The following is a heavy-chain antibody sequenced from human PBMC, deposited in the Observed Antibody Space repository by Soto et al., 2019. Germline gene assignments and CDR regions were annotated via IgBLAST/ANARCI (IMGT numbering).Heavy chain of an antibody. V-gene: IGHV4-59*08. CDR2: IYYSGST. Sequence: SETLSLTCTVSGGSISSYYWSWIRQPPGKGLEWIGYIYYSGSTNYNPSLKSRVTISVDTSKNQFSLKLSSVTAADTAVYYCGRSVGQITIFGVVIISDYFDYWGQGTLVTVSS. J-gene: IGHJ4*02. D-gene: IGHD3-3*01. CDR1: GGSISSYY. CDR3: GRSVGQITIFGVVIISDYFDY.